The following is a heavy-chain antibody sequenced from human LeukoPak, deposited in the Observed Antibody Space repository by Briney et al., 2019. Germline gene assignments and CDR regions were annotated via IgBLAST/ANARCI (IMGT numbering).Heavy chain of an antibody. CDR3: ARHNNWAFDY. CDR1: GYSFASYW. V-gene: IGHV5-51*01. Sequence: GESLKISCKASGYSFASYWIGWVRQMSGKGLEWTAIIHPNDGSSIYSPSFEGQVTISADKSINTAYLEWSTLKASDTAIYHCARHNNWAFDYWDRGTLLTVSS. D-gene: IGHD2/OR15-2a*01. J-gene: IGHJ4*02. CDR2: IHPNDGSS.